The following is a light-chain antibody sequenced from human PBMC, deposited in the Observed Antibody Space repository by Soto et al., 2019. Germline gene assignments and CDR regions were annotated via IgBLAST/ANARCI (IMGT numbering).Light chain of an antibody. J-gene: IGLJ3*02. Sequence: QSALTQPRSVSGSPGQSVSISCTGSSSDVGGYNFVSWYQQSPGKAPKLIIYDVRKRPSGVPDRFTGSKSGNAASLTISGLQAEDEADYYYCSYSVTYTLWVFGGGTKGTVL. CDR3: CSYSVTYTLWV. CDR1: SSDVGGYNF. CDR2: DVR. V-gene: IGLV2-11*01.